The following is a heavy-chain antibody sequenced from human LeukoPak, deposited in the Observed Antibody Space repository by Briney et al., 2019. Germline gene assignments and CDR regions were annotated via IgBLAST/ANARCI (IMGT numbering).Heavy chain of an antibody. CDR2: IYPGDSDT. J-gene: IGHJ4*02. V-gene: IGHV5-51*01. Sequence: GESLKISCKGSGYSFTSYWIGRVRQMPGKGLEWVGIIYPGDSDTRYSPSFQGQVTISVDKSISTAYLQWSSLKASDTAMYYCARLHGSSLPRVFDFWGQGTLVTVSS. CDR1: GYSFTSYW. D-gene: IGHD6-6*01. CDR3: ARLHGSSLPRVFDF.